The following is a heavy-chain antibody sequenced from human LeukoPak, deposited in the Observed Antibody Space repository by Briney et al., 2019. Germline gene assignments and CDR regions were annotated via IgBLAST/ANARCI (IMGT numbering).Heavy chain of an antibody. CDR1: GFTFSSYS. D-gene: IGHD4-23*01. CDR2: ISSSSSTI. V-gene: IGHV3-48*01. J-gene: IGHJ4*02. Sequence: PGGSLRLSCAASGFTFSSYSMNWVRQAPGKGLEWVSYISSSSSTIYYADSVKGRFTISRDNAKNSLYLQMNSLRAEDTAVYYCARAVTPGLFDYWGQGTLVTVSS. CDR3: ARAVTPGLFDY.